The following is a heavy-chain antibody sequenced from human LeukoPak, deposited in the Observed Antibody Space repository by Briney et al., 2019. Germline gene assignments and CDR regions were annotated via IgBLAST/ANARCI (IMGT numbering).Heavy chain of an antibody. J-gene: IGHJ4*02. D-gene: IGHD6-6*01. CDR2: VSFDGSEK. Sequence: QARGSLRLSCATSGFIFSNYGMHWVRQAPGKGLEWVAVVSFDGSEKNYVDSVKGRFTISRDNSENTLYLQMNSLRAEDTAVYYFAKGPRITAASPDSWGQGTLVTVSS. V-gene: IGHV3-33*06. CDR1: GFIFSNYG. CDR3: AKGPRITAASPDS.